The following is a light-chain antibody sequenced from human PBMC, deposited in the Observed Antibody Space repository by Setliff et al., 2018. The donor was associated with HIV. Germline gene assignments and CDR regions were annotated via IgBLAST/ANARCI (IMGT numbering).Light chain of an antibody. CDR1: NSDIGSYDF. CDR3: SSYTNITTRV. CDR2: EVS. V-gene: IGLV2-14*01. J-gene: IGLJ1*01. Sequence: SALTQPASVSGSPGQSITISCTGTNSDIGSYDFVSWYQHHPGKAPKLMIYEVSIRPSGVSSRFSASKSGNTASLTISGLQTEDEADYYCSSYTNITTRVFGTGTKVTVL.